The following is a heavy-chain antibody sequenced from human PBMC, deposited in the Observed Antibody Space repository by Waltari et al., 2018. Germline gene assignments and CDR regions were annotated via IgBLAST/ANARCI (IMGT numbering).Heavy chain of an antibody. Sequence: QVQLVQSGAEVKKPVASVKVSCKASGYTFTSDAMHWVRQAPGQRLEWMGWITAGNGNTKYSQKFQGRVTITRDTSASTVYMELSSLRDEDTAVYYCARGIGGWLGRGGYFDYWGQGTLVSVSS. J-gene: IGHJ4*02. CDR3: ARGIGGWLGRGGYFDY. CDR1: GYTFTSDA. D-gene: IGHD3-10*01. CDR2: ITAGNGNT. V-gene: IGHV1-3*01.